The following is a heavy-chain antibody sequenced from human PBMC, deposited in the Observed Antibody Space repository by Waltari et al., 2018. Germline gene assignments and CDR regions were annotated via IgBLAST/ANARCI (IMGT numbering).Heavy chain of an antibody. V-gene: IGHV3-23*03. CDR1: GFTFSNYV. Sequence: EVQLLQSGVGLVQPGGSLRLSCAGSGFTFSNYVLSWVRQAPGKGLEWVSVIYTGGSTHYADSVKGRFTVSRDNSKSTLYLQMDTLTPEDTAVYYCAKEGGGVTFDIWGQGTMVTVSS. J-gene: IGHJ3*02. CDR3: AKEGGGVTFDI. CDR2: IYTGGST. D-gene: IGHD2-8*02.